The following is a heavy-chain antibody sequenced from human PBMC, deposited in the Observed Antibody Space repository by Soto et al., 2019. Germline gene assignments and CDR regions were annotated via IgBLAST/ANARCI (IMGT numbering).Heavy chain of an antibody. V-gene: IGHV1-3*01. J-gene: IGHJ6*03. CDR1: GYTFTSYA. CDR3: ARDGAVAGDIYYYYYYMDV. Sequence: ASVKVSCKASGYTFTSYAMHWVRQATGQRLAWMGWINAGNGNTKYSQKFQGRVTITRDTSASTAYMELSSLRSEDTAVYYCARDGAVAGDIYYYYYYMDVWGKGTTVTVSS. CDR2: INAGNGNT. D-gene: IGHD6-19*01.